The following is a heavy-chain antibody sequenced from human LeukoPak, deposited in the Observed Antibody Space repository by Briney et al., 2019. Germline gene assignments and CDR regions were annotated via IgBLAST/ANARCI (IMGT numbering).Heavy chain of an antibody. J-gene: IGHJ4*02. CDR2: IYPGDSET. CDR3: ARHPPNPGYCSSTSCLPDY. V-gene: IGHV5-51*01. CDR1: GYSFPTYW. D-gene: IGHD2-2*01. Sequence: GESLKISCKGSGYSFPTYWIGWVRQMPGKGLEWMGIIYPGDSETRYSPSFQGHVTISADKSISTAYLQWSSLKASDAAMYYCARHPPNPGYCSSTSCLPDYWGQGTLVTASS.